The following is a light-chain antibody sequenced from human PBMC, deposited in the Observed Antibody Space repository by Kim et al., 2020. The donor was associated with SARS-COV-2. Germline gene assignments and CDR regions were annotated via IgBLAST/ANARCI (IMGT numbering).Light chain of an antibody. J-gene: IGKJ4*01. CDR3: QQRSNWPPF. V-gene: IGKV3-11*01. Sequence: PATLSLSPGERATLSCRASQSVSSYLAWYQQKPGQAPRLLIYDASNRATGIPARFSGSGSGTDFTLTISSLEPEDFAVYYCQQRSNWPPFFGGGTKVDIK. CDR2: DAS. CDR1: QSVSSY.